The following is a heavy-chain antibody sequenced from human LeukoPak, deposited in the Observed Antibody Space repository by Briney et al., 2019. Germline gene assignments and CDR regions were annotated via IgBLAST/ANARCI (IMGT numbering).Heavy chain of an antibody. CDR1: GYTFTNYY. J-gene: IGHJ5*02. D-gene: IGHD3-9*01. V-gene: IGHV1-46*01. CDR3: ARRDVLRYFDWRRKGDNWFDP. Sequence: ASVKVSCKASGYTFTNYYIHWVRQAPGQGLECMGIINPSGGSTSYAQKFQGRVTMTRDMSTNTVYMELSSLRSEDTAVYYCARRDVLRYFDWRRKGDNWFDPWGQGTPVTVSS. CDR2: INPSGGST.